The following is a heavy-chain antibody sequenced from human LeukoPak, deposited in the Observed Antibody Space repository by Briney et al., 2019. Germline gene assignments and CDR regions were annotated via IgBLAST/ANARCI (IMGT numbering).Heavy chain of an antibody. CDR3: VKDSPGGSARYLSF. CDR1: GFTFRTYV. CDR2: ISADGRSP. Sequence: PGGSLRLSCSASGFTFRTYVMHWVRLAPGKGLEYVSAISADGRSPYYADSVRGRFTISRDNSKNTLSLQMTSLGADDTALYYCVKDSPGGSARYLSFWGQGTLVTVSS. J-gene: IGHJ4*02. V-gene: IGHV3-64D*08. D-gene: IGHD2/OR15-2a*01.